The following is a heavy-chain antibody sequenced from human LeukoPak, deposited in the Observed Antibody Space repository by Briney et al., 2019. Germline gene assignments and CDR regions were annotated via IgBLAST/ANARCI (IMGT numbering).Heavy chain of an antibody. CDR1: GGSFSGYY. D-gene: IGHD3-3*01. J-gene: IGHJ3*02. CDR3: ARGAYYDFWSGYFPGAFDI. Sequence: SETLSLTCAVSGGSFSGYYWSWVRQPPGKGLEWIGEISHSGSTNYNPSLKSRVTISVDTSKNQFSLKLSSVTAADTAVYYCARGAYYDFWSGYFPGAFDIWGQGTMVTVSS. V-gene: IGHV4-34*01. CDR2: ISHSGST.